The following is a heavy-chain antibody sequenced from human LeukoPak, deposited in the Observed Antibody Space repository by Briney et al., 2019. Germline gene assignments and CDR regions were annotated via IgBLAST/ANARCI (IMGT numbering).Heavy chain of an antibody. J-gene: IGHJ4*02. V-gene: IGHV4-30-4*08. D-gene: IGHD6-13*01. CDR2: IYYSGST. Sequence: SETLSLTCTVSGGSISSGDYYWSWIRQPPGKGLEWIGYIYYSGSTYYNPSLKSRVTISVDTPKNQFSLKLSSVTAADTAVYYCAREGGIAAELDYWGQGTLVTVS. CDR3: AREGGIAAELDY. CDR1: GGSISSGDYY.